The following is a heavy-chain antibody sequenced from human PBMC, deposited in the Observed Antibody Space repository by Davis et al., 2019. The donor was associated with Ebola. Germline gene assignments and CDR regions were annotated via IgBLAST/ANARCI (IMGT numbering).Heavy chain of an antibody. CDR2: IRSKANNYAT. J-gene: IGHJ4*02. Sequence: GESLKISCAASGFTFSGSAMHWVRQASGKGPEWVGRIRSKANNYATAYVASVKGRFTISRDDSKNTAYLQMNSLKTEDTAVYYCTGTLYDSSGIHDYWGQGTLVTVSS. D-gene: IGHD3-22*01. CDR1: GFTFSGSA. CDR3: TGTLYDSSGIHDY. V-gene: IGHV3-73*01.